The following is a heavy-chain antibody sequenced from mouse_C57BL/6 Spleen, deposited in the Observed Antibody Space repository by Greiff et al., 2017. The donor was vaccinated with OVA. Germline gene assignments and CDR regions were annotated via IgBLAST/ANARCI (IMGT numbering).Heavy chain of an antibody. J-gene: IGHJ1*03. V-gene: IGHV1-15*01. CDR2: IDPETGGT. CDR3: TRSIYYYGSYWYFDV. Sequence: QVQLKESGAELVRPGASVTLSCKASGYTFTDYEMHWVKQTPVHGLEWIGAIDPETGGTAYNQKFKGKAILTADKSSSTAYMELRSLTSEDSAVYYCTRSIYYYGSYWYFDVWGTGTTVTVSS. CDR1: GYTFTDYE. D-gene: IGHD1-1*01.